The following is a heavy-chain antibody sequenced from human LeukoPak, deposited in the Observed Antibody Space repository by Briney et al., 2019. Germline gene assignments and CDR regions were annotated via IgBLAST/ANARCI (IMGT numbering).Heavy chain of an antibody. Sequence: QAGGSLRLSCAASGFTFSSYAMSWVRQAPGKGLEWVSTISGGGSTYYADSVKGRFTISRDDSKNTLSLQMNSLRAEDTAIYYCAKAGHFYGSGSYCHYWGQGTLVTVSS. V-gene: IGHV3-23*01. CDR3: AKAGHFYGSGSYCHY. D-gene: IGHD3-10*01. CDR2: ISGGGST. CDR1: GFTFSSYA. J-gene: IGHJ4*02.